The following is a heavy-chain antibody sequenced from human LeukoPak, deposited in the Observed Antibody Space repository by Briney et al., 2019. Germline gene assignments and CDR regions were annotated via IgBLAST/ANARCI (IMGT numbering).Heavy chain of an antibody. CDR1: GFTFSSHT. CDR3: AREPAVAGSGDAFDV. CDR2: VSHDGINK. J-gene: IGHJ3*01. Sequence: GGSLRLSCAASGFTFSSHTMHWVRQAPGKGLEWVAAVSHDGINKYYADSVKGRFTISRDTSKNTLYVQMNSLGADDTAVYFCAREPAVAGSGDAFDVWGQGTMVTVSS. V-gene: IGHV3-30-3*01. D-gene: IGHD6-19*01.